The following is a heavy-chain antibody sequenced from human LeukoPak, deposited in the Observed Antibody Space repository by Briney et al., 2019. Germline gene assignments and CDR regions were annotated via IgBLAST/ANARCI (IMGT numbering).Heavy chain of an antibody. CDR3: ARGGSSWYSAYGMDV. J-gene: IGHJ6*02. CDR2: IYYSGST. CDR1: GGSISSYY. V-gene: IGHV4-59*01. Sequence: PSGTLSLTCTVSGGSISSYYWSWIRQPPGKGLEWIGYIYYSGSTNYNPSLKSRVTISVDTSKNQFSLKLSSVTAADTAVYYCARGGSSWYSAYGMDVWGQGTTVTVSS. D-gene: IGHD6-13*01.